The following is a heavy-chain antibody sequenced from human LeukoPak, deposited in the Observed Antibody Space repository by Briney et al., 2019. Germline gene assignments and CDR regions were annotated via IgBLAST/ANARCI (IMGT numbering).Heavy chain of an antibody. D-gene: IGHD3-10*01. CDR3: ASWGWFGEVDGFDI. Sequence: GSLRLSCVGSGFTFTDYAMSWVRQPPGKGLEWIGEINHSGSTNYNPSLKSRVTISVDTSKNQFSLKLSSVTAADTAVYYCASWGWFGEVDGFDIWGQGTMVTVSS. CDR1: GFTFTDYA. CDR2: INHSGST. J-gene: IGHJ3*02. V-gene: IGHV4-34*01.